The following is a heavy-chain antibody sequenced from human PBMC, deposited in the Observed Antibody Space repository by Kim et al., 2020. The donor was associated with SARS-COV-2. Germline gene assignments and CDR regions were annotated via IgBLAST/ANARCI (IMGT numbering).Heavy chain of an antibody. J-gene: IGHJ3*02. V-gene: IGHV3-11*01. Sequence: STIYYAASVKGRFTISRDNAQNSLYLQMNSLRAEDTAVYYCARDKPAFDIWGQGTMVTVSS. CDR3: ARDKPAFDI. CDR2: STI.